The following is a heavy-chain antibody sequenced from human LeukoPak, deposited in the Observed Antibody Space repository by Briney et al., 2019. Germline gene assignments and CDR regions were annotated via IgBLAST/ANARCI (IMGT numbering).Heavy chain of an antibody. Sequence: ASVKVSCKASGGTFSSYGISWVRQAPGQGLEWMGRIIPIFGIANYAQKFQGRVTITADKSTSTAYMELSSLRSEDTAVYYCARAPTMVSRGFDYWGQGTLVTASS. D-gene: IGHD3-10*01. CDR1: GGTFSSYG. V-gene: IGHV1-69*04. J-gene: IGHJ4*02. CDR2: IIPIFGIA. CDR3: ARAPTMVSRGFDY.